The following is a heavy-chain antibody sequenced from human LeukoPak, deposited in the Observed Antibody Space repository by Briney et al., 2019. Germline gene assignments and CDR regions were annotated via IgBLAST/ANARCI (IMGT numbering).Heavy chain of an antibody. CDR2: ISWNSGSI. D-gene: IGHD6-6*01. V-gene: IGHV3-9*01. J-gene: IGHJ4*02. CDR1: GFTFDDYA. Sequence: PGRSLRLPCAASGFTFDDYAMHWVRQAPGKGLEWVSGISWNSGSIGYADSVKGRFTISRDNAKNSLYLQMNSLRAEDTALYYCAKDTAPSPYYFDYWGQGTLVTVSS. CDR3: AKDTAPSPYYFDY.